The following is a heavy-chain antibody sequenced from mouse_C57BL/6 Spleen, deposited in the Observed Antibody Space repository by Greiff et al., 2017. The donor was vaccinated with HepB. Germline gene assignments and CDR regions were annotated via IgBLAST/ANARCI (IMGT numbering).Heavy chain of an antibody. CDR3: ARKGGIYYDYAWFAY. V-gene: IGHV1-26*01. Sequence: VQLQQSGPELVKPGASVKISCKASGYTFTDYYMNWVKQSHGKSLEWIGDINPNNGGTSYNQKFKGKATLTVDKSSSTAYMELRSLTSEDSAVYYCARKGGIYYDYAWFAYWGQGTLVTVSA. J-gene: IGHJ3*01. CDR1: GYTFTDYY. CDR2: INPNNGGT. D-gene: IGHD2-4*01.